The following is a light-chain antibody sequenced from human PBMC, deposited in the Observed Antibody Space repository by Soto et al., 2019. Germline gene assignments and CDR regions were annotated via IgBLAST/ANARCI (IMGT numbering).Light chain of an antibody. CDR2: KAS. CDR1: QTISSW. CDR3: QHYNSYSEA. Sequence: DIQMTQSPSTLSGSVGDRVTISCRASQTISSWLAWYQQKQGKAPKILIYKASTLKSGVPSRFRGIGSGTEFTLSLSRLQPDDFATYYCQHYNSYSEAFGQGTKVDIK. V-gene: IGKV1-5*03. J-gene: IGKJ1*01.